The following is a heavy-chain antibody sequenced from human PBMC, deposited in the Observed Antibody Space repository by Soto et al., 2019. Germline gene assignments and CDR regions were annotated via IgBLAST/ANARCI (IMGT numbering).Heavy chain of an antibody. V-gene: IGHV3-30-3*01. CDR3: ANPYSTSWQGFYY. CDR2: ISYDGSDK. Sequence: QVQLVESGGGVVQPGRSLRLSREVSGFTFSKYAMHWVRQAPGKGLEWVAVISYDGSDKYYAASVKGRFTISRDNSKNTLYLQMNSLRIEDTAVYYCANPYSTSWQGFYYWGQGTLVTVSS. J-gene: IGHJ4*02. CDR1: GFTFSKYA. D-gene: IGHD6-13*01.